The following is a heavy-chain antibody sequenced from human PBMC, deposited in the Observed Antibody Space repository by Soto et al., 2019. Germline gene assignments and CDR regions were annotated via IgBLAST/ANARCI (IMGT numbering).Heavy chain of an antibody. Sequence: GGSLRLSCAASGFTVSSTYMSWVRQAPGKGQEWVSVIYSGGSTYYADSVKGRFTISRDNSKNTLYLQMNSLRAEDTVLYYCAKGGSGNFWGGYNFDYWGQGTLVTVSS. D-gene: IGHD5-12*01. CDR3: AKGGSGNFWGGYNFDY. CDR1: GFTVSSTY. CDR2: IYSGGST. V-gene: IGHV3-53*01. J-gene: IGHJ4*02.